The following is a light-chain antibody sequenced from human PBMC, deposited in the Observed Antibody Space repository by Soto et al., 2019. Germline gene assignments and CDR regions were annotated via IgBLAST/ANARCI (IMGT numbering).Light chain of an antibody. J-gene: IGKJ5*01. CDR1: QSVSSN. CDR3: QQRTRWPMT. CDR2: DTS. V-gene: IGKV3-15*01. Sequence: EILMTQYPATLSVSPWERAILSCRASQSVSSNLAWYQQKPGQAPRLLIYDTSTRATGIPARFSGSGSGTEFTLTISSLQSEDFAVYYCQQRTRWPMTFGQGTRLEIK.